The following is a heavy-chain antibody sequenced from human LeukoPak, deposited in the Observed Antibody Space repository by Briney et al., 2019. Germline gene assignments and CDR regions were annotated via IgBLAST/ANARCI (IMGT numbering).Heavy chain of an antibody. Sequence: GGSLRLSCAASGFIFSDYAMSWVRQAPGKGLEWVSGISPSGGVTFYADSVEGRFTISRDNSKNTLFLQMTSLRPEDTDVYSCVKALRWEVYYMDVWGEGTTVTVSS. CDR3: VKALRWEVYYMDV. CDR1: GFIFSDYA. V-gene: IGHV3-23*01. J-gene: IGHJ6*03. CDR2: ISPSGGVT. D-gene: IGHD1-26*01.